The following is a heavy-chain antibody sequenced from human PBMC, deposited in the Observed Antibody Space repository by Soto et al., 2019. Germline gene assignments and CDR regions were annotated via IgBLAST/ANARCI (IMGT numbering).Heavy chain of an antibody. D-gene: IGHD3-3*01. Sequence: GGSLRLSCAASGFSFRSFAMHWVRQATGKGLEWVAIVSYDGGTKYYADSVKGRFTISRDNSKNTLYLQMNSLRAEDTAVYYCARGPRITIFGVPRGWDGMDVWGQGTTVTVSS. CDR1: GFSFRSFA. V-gene: IGHV3-30*03. CDR3: ARGPRITIFGVPRGWDGMDV. CDR2: VSYDGGTK. J-gene: IGHJ6*02.